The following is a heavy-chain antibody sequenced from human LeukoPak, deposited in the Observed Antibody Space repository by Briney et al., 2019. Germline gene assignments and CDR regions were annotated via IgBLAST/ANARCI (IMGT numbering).Heavy chain of an antibody. Sequence: KTGGSLRLSCAASGFTFSSYEMNWIRQPPGKGLEWIGEINHSGSTNYNPSLKSRVTISVDTSKNQFSLKLSSVTAADTAVYYCARVGITMVRSYMDVWGKGTTVTVSS. J-gene: IGHJ6*03. V-gene: IGHV4-34*01. CDR2: INHSGST. D-gene: IGHD3-10*01. CDR3: ARVGITMVRSYMDV. CDR1: GFTFSSYE.